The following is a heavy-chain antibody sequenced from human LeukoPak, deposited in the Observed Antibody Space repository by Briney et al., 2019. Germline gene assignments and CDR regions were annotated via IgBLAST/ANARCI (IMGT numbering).Heavy chain of an antibody. CDR1: GYTFTSYG. V-gene: IGHV1-18*01. D-gene: IGHD6-13*01. CDR2: ISAYNGNT. Sequence: GASVKVSRKASGYTFTSYGISWVRQAPGQGLEWMGWISAYNGNTNYAQKLQGRVTMTTDTSTSTAYMELRSLRSDDTAVYYCARTHRYSSSWYLYYYYYYGMDVWGQGTTVTVSS. J-gene: IGHJ6*02. CDR3: ARTHRYSSSWYLYYYYYYGMDV.